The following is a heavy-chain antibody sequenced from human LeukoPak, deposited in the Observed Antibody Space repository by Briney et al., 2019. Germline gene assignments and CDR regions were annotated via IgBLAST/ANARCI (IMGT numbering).Heavy chain of an antibody. D-gene: IGHD3-10*01. CDR2: IKSKGDGETT. V-gene: IGHV3-15*01. Sequence: GGSLRLSCAASGFTFTNAWMTWVRQAPGKGLEWVARIKSKGDGETTDYAAPVKGRFIMSRDDAKATLYLQMNSLNAEDTAVYYCATDLGLTMIRGVIVHWGQGALVTVSS. J-gene: IGHJ4*02. CDR1: GFTFTNAW. CDR3: ATDLGLTMIRGVIVH.